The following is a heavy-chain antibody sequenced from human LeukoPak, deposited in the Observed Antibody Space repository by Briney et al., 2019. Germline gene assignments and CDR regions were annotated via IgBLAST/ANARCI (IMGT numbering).Heavy chain of an antibody. CDR1: GGSFSGYY. Sequence: SETLSLTCAVYGGSFSGYYWSWIRQPPGKGLEWIGEINHSGSTNYNASLKSRVTISVDTSKNQFSLKLSSVTAADTAVYYCASASSTAMALFDYWGQGTLVTVSS. CDR3: ASASSTAMALFDY. CDR2: INHSGST. V-gene: IGHV4-34*01. J-gene: IGHJ4*02. D-gene: IGHD5-18*01.